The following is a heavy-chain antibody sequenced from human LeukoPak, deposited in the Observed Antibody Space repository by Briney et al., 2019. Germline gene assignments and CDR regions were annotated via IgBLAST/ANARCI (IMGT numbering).Heavy chain of an antibody. J-gene: IGHJ4*02. CDR3: TRGRRATHDY. Sequence: PGGSLRLSCAASGFTFSSYSMNWVRQAPGKGLEWVGFIRSKAYGGTTEYAASVKGRFTISRDDSKSIAYLQMNSLKTEDTAVYYCTRGRRATHDYWGRGTLVTVSS. CDR1: GFTFSSYS. CDR2: IRSKAYGGTT. D-gene: IGHD1-26*01. V-gene: IGHV3-49*04.